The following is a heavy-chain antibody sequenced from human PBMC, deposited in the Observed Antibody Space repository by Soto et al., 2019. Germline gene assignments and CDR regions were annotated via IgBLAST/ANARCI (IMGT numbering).Heavy chain of an antibody. Sequence: SSETLSLTCKVSGASVSSGSYYRSWIRQPPGKGLEWIGYIYYTGTSDYNPSLKSRVTISIDTSKNQISLNLNSVTAADTAVYYCARALSTNEGWFDPWGQGRLVNVSS. J-gene: IGHJ5*02. CDR3: ARALSTNEGWFDP. CDR1: GASVSSGSYY. V-gene: IGHV4-61*01. CDR2: IYYTGTS. D-gene: IGHD2-8*01.